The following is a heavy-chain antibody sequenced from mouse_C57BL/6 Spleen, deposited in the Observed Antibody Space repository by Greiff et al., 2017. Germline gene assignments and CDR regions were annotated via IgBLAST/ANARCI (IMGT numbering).Heavy chain of an antibody. J-gene: IGHJ3*01. CDR3: ARAKDSYYGKGFAY. Sequence: VQLQQSGTVLVRPGASVKLSCKASGYTFTSYWMHWVKQRPGQGLEWIGAIDPETSDTSYNQKFKGKAKLTAATSASTAYMQLSSLTNEDSAVEYEARAKDSYYGKGFAYWGQGTLVTVSA. CDR2: IDPETSDT. CDR1: GYTFTSYW. D-gene: IGHD2-1*01. V-gene: IGHV1-5*01.